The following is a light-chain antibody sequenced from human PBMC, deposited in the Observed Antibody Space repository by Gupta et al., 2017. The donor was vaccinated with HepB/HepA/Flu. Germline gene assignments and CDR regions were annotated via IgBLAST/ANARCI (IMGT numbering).Light chain of an antibody. J-gene: IGLJ1*01. Sequence: SYVLTQPLSVSVAQGKTARITCGGNNIGSKRVHWYQQKPGQAHVLVVYDDSDRPSGSPERFSCSTSWNTATLTISRVEAGDDADYYWQVWDSSSDHPEVFGTGTKVTVL. CDR2: DDS. CDR1: NIGSKR. CDR3: QVWDSSSDHPEV. V-gene: IGLV3-21*03.